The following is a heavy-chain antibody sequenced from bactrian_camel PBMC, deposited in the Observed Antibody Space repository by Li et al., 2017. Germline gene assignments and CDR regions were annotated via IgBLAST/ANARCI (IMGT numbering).Heavy chain of an antibody. J-gene: IGHJ4*01. CDR3: NTFEEGAGVWLGCRWAN. CDR1: GYTYDSLC. D-gene: IGHD3*01. V-gene: IGHV3S53*01. Sequence: HVQLVESGGGSVQAGGSLILSCAASGYTYDSLCMAWFRQAPGKEREGVAAIDSDGRTIYAQNVKGRFTISRDNAKSTIYLQMNNLKPEDTALYYCNTFEEGAGVWLGCRWANWGQGTQVTVS. CDR2: IDSDGRT.